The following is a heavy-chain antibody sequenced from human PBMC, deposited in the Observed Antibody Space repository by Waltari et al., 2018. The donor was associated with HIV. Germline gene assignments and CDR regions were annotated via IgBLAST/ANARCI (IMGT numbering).Heavy chain of an antibody. D-gene: IGHD3-3*01. V-gene: IGHV1-8*02. CDR1: GHSFIDFD. CDR2: MNPDNGDA. Sequence: QVQLVQSGAEIKKPRASVRVSCKASGHSFIDFDINWVRRPPGRGLEWVGWMNPDNGDAGYGHKFKGRFSLTRDTSTDTAYMDVTNLKSEDTAIYYCTKGRRGALFGDEWGQGTLVTVSS. CDR3: TKGRRGALFGDE. J-gene: IGHJ4*02.